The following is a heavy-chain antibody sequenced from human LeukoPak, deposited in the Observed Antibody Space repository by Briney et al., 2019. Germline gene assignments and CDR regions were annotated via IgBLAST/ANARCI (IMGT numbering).Heavy chain of an antibody. CDR1: GFTFNKYA. V-gene: IGHV3-23*01. Sequence: GGSLRLSCAASGFTFNKYAMTWVRQTPGKGLEWVSVISGSGGTIYYADSVKGRFTISRDNSKNTLYLQMNSLRAEDTALYFCAKYYFDTSGSPKRFFDYWGQGTLVTVPS. CDR2: ISGSGGTI. CDR3: AKYYFDTSGSPKRFFDY. D-gene: IGHD3-22*01. J-gene: IGHJ4*01.